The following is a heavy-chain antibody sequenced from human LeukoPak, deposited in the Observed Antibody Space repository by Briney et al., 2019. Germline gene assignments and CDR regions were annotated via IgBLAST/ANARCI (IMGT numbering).Heavy chain of an antibody. J-gene: IGHJ5*02. D-gene: IGHD1-14*01. CDR1: GFSSSDYW. V-gene: IGHV3-74*01. CDR2: MNSDGTTT. CDR3: ARGREPYGWFDP. Sequence: PGGSLRLSCAASGFSSSDYWMHWVRHAPGKGLVWVSRMNSDGTTTNYADSVKGRFTISRDNAKNTLYLQMNSLRAEDTAVYCCARGREPYGWFDPWGQGTLVTVSS.